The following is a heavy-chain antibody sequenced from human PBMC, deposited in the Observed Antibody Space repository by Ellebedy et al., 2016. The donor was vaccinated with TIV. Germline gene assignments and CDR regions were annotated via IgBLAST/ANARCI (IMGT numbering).Heavy chain of an antibody. J-gene: IGHJ4*02. V-gene: IGHV3-30*03. CDR2: ISYDGSNK. D-gene: IGHD2-2*01. Sequence: GGSLRLSCAASGFTFSSDGMHWVRQAPGKGLEWVAVISYDGSNKYYADSVKGRFTISRDNAKNSLYLQMNSLRAEDTAVYYCARGFANCSSTSCSHFDFWGQGTLVTVSS. CDR1: GFTFSSDG. CDR3: ARGFANCSSTSCSHFDF.